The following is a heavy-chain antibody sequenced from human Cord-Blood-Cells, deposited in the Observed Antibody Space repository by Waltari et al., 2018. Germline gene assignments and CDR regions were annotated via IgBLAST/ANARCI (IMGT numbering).Heavy chain of an antibody. CDR3: AKDTDIVVVVAAIPVGGMDV. CDR2: ISGSGGST. J-gene: IGHJ6*02. V-gene: IGHV3-23*04. Sequence: EVQLVESGGGLVQPGGSLRLSCAASGFTFSSYAMSWVRQAPGKGLEWVSAISGSGGSTYYADSVKGRFTISRDNSKNTLYLQMNSLRAEDMAVYYCAKDTDIVVVVAAIPVGGMDVWGQGTTVTVSS. CDR1: GFTFSSYA. D-gene: IGHD2-15*01.